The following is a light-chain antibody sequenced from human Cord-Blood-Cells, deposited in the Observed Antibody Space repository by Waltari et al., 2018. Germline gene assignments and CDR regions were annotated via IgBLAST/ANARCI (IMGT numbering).Light chain of an antibody. CDR3: QQYYITPQT. J-gene: IGKJ1*01. CDR1: QSVLYSSNNKNY. V-gene: IGKV4-1*01. Sequence: DIVMTQSPDSLAVSLGERATINCKSSQSVLYSSNNKNYLTWYQQKPGQPPKLLIYWAYTRESGVPDRFSGSGYGTDFTLTISSLQAEDVAIYYCQQYYITPQTFGQGTKVEIK. CDR2: WAY.